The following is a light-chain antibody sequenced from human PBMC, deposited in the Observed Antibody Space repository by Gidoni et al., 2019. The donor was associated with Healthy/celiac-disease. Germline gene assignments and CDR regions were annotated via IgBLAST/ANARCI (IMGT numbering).Light chain of an antibody. Sequence: EIVLTQSPATLSLSPGERATLACRASQSVSSYLAWYQQKPGQAPRLLIYDASNRATGIPARFSGSWSGTDFTLNISSLEPEDFAVYYCQQRSNWPPTFGQGTKVEIK. CDR2: DAS. V-gene: IGKV3-11*01. J-gene: IGKJ1*01. CDR3: QQRSNWPPT. CDR1: QSVSSY.